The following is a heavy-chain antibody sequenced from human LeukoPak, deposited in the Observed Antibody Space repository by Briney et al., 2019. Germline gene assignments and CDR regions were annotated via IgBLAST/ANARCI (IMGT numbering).Heavy chain of an antibody. CDR2: INYSGTT. D-gene: IGHD3-3*01. CDR1: GGSFSGYY. V-gene: IGHV4-34*01. J-gene: IGHJ3*02. CDR3: ARGDAIFGVVIRCSFNI. Sequence: SETLSLTCAVYGGSFSGYYWSWIRQPPGKGLEWIGSINYSGTTYYNPSLKSRVTISVDTSKNQFSLKLGSVTAADTAVYYCARGDAIFGVVIRCSFNIWGQGTMVTVSS.